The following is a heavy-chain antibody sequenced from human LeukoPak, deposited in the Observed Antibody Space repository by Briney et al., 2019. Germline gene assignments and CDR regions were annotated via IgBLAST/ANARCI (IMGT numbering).Heavy chain of an antibody. Sequence: GGSLRLSCAASGFTFSSYGMSWVRQAPGKGLEWVSGISDSGAGSYYADSVKGRFTISRDNSKNTLYLQMSSLRAEDTAVYFCAKDLYYYDSSGFYTYYFDYWGQGTLVTVSS. CDR2: ISDSGAGS. CDR3: AKDLYYYDSSGFYTYYFDY. V-gene: IGHV3-23*01. J-gene: IGHJ4*02. D-gene: IGHD3-22*01. CDR1: GFTFSSYG.